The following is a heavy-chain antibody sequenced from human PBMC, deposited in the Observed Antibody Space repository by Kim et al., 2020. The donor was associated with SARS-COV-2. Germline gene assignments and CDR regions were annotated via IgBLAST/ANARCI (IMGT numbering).Heavy chain of an antibody. J-gene: IGHJ6*02. Sequence: SRVTISVDTSKNQFSLKLSSVTAADTAVYYCVRVVPAAMKYYYYYYGMDVWGQGTTVTVSS. D-gene: IGHD2-2*01. CDR3: VRVVPAAMKYYYYYYGMDV. V-gene: IGHV4-61*06.